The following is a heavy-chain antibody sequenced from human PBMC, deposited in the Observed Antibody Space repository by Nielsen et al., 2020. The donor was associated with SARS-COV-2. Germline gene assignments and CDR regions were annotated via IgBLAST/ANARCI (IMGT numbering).Heavy chain of an antibody. CDR1: GYSFSSYW. V-gene: IGHV5-51*01. CDR2: IYPGDSDT. CDR3: ARHESGGTTSPSLEHVDY. Sequence: GGSLRLSCKGSGYSFSSYWIGWVRQMPGKGLEWMGIIYPGDSDTRYSPSFQGRVTISADKSIRSAYLQWSSLKASDTAMYYCARHESGGTTSPSLEHVDYWGQGTLVTVSS. J-gene: IGHJ4*02. D-gene: IGHD2-2*01.